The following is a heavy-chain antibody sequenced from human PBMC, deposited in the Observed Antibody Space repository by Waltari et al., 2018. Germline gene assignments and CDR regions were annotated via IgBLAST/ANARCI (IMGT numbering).Heavy chain of an antibody. V-gene: IGHV1-69*01. D-gene: IGHD3-22*01. CDR3: AREDYYDSSGYYPRPFDY. J-gene: IGHJ4*02. Sequence: QVQLVQSGAEVKKPGSSVKVSCKASGGTFSSYAISWVRQAPGQGLEWMGGFIPIFGTANYAQKSQGRVTITADESTSTAYMELSSLRSEDTAVYYCAREDYYDSSGYYPRPFDYWGQGTLVTVSS. CDR1: GGTFSSYA. CDR2: FIPIFGTA.